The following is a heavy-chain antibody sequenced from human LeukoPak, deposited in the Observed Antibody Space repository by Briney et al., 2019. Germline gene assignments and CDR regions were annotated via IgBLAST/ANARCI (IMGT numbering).Heavy chain of an antibody. D-gene: IGHD3-16*01. CDR2: IYYRGST. J-gene: IGHJ4*02. CDR3: ARNSRVGGRLTLGVYADY. CDR1: GGSISSSVYY. V-gene: IGHV4-39*01. Sequence: KPSETLSLTCTVSGGSISSSVYYWGWIRQPPGKGLEWIGSIYYRGSTYYNPALQSRVTISVDTSKNQFSLRLSSVTAADTAVYFCARNSRVGGRLTLGVYADYWGQGTLVTVSS.